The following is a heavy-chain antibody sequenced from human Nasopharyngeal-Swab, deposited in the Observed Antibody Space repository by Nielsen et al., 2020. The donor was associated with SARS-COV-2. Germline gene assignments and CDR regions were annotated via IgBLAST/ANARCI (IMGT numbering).Heavy chain of an antibody. CDR3: ARLYYYDSSGYYYDYYYGMDV. CDR1: GFTFSSYE. D-gene: IGHD3-22*01. J-gene: IGHJ6*02. V-gene: IGHV3-48*03. CDR2: ISSSGSTI. Sequence: GESLKISCAASGFTFSSYEMNWVRQAPGKGLEWVSYISSSGSTIYYADSVKGRFTISRYNAKNSLYLQMNSLRAEDTAVYYCARLYYYDSSGYYYDYYYGMDVLGQGTTVTVSS.